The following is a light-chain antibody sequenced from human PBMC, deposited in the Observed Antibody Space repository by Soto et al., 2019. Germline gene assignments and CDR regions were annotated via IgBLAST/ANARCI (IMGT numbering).Light chain of an antibody. CDR1: SSDVGSYNL. J-gene: IGLJ1*01. V-gene: IGLV2-23*01. Sequence: QSVLTQPASVSGSPGQSITISCTGTSSDVGSYNLVSWYQQHPGKAPKLMIYEGSKRPSGVSNRFSGSKSGNTASLTISGLQAEDEADYYCCSYAGSSTSYVFXAGTKVTVL. CDR3: CSYAGSSTSYV. CDR2: EGS.